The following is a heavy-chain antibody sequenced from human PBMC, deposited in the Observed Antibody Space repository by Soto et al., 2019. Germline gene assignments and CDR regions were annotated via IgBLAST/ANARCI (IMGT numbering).Heavy chain of an antibody. CDR1: GVSFSDYA. V-gene: IGHV3-23*01. Sequence: EEQLLESGGGLVQPGGSLRLSCAASGVSFSDYAMSWVRQAPGKGLEWVSAISGSGGSTYYADSVKGRFTISRDNSKNTVYLEMNSLRAEDTAVYYCAKSSYGDYGWFDTWGQGTLVTVSS. CDR2: ISGSGGST. J-gene: IGHJ5*02. CDR3: AKSSYGDYGWFDT. D-gene: IGHD4-17*01.